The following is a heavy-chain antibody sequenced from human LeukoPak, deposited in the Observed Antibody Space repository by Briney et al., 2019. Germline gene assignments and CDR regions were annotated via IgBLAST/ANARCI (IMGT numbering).Heavy chain of an antibody. J-gene: IGHJ4*02. Sequence: GGSLRLSCAASGFTVSTYWMHWVRQAPGKGLVWVSRINSDGSSTSYADSVKGRFTISRDNAKNMLYLEMNSLRAEDTAVYYCARPRQCYSTTSCANHFDYWGQGTLVTVSS. CDR1: GFTVSTYW. V-gene: IGHV3-74*01. D-gene: IGHD2-2*01. CDR3: ARPRQCYSTTSCANHFDY. CDR2: INSDGSST.